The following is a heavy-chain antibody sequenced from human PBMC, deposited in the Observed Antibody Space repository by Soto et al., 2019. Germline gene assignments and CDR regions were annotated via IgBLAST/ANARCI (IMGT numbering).Heavy chain of an antibody. CDR1: GAALNSGNYY. J-gene: IGHJ5*02. D-gene: IGHD4-4*01. Sequence: PSETLSLTCSVSGAALNSGNYYWSWIHQVPGKGLEWIGHIYVTGAVDYNPSLRDRITISQDTSERQFSLNLRLVTAADTAVYYRARLRIATSTYKFFDPWGQGTLVTVS. CDR3: ARLRIATSTYKFFDP. V-gene: IGHV4-31*03. CDR2: IYVTGAV.